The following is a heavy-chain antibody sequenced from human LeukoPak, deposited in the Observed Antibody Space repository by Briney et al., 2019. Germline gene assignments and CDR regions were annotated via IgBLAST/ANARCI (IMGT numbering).Heavy chain of an antibody. CDR2: IIPIFGTA. D-gene: IGHD1-26*01. Sequence: ASVKVSCKASGGTFSSYAISWVRQAPGQGLEWMGGIIPIFGTANYAQKFQGRVTITADKSTSTAYMELSSLRSEDTAVYYCGRARATERSNYYYYYMDVWGKGTTVTVSS. V-gene: IGHV1-69*06. J-gene: IGHJ6*03. CDR3: GRARATERSNYYYYYMDV. CDR1: GGTFSSYA.